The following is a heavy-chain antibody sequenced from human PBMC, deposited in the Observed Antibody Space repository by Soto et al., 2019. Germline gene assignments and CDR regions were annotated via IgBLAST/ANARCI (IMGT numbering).Heavy chain of an antibody. D-gene: IGHD3-3*01. CDR1: GGSISSYY. CDR2: IYYSGST. Sequence: ASETLSLTCTVSGGSISSYYWSWIRQPPGKGLEWIGYIYYSGSTNYNPSLKSRVTISVDTSKNQFSLKLSSVTAADTAVYYCARTYYDFWSGYSMNYYMDVWGKGTTVTVSS. J-gene: IGHJ6*03. V-gene: IGHV4-59*01. CDR3: ARTYYDFWSGYSMNYYMDV.